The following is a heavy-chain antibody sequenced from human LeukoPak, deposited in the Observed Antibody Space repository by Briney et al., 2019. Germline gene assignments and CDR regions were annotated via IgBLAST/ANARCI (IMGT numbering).Heavy chain of an antibody. CDR3: ARAYRTILRGQYIFQIDP. D-gene: IGHD2-21*01. CDR1: GGSISSDF. Sequence: PSETLSLTCSVSGGSISSDFWTWIRQPPGQGLEWIGFIYYTGTTNYNPSLKSRVSISIDSSKTQFSLKMTSVTAADTAVYYCARAYRTILRGQYIFQIDPWGQGTLVTVSS. V-gene: IGHV4-59*01. CDR2: IYYTGTT. J-gene: IGHJ5*02.